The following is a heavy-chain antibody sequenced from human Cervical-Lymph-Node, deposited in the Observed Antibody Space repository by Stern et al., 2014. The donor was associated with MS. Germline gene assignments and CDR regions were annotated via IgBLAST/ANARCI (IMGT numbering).Heavy chain of an antibody. V-gene: IGHV4-38-2*02. CDR2: VYHSGAT. CDR3: ARCVAFVVKGFDP. J-gene: IGHJ5*02. CDR1: GHSISSDYY. Sequence: QVQLQESGPGLVKPSETLSLTCTVSGHSISSDYYWNWIRQSPGKGLEWIGSVYHSGATYYNPSLRSRVIISVDTSKNQFSLRLRSVTAADTAVYFCARCVAFVVKGFDPWGQGSLVTVSS. D-gene: IGHD3-16*01.